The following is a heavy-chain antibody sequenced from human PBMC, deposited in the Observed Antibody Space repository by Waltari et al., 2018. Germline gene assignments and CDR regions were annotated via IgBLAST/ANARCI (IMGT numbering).Heavy chain of an antibody. CDR1: GGSFSVYY. CDR2: INKRGST. D-gene: IGHD3-3*01. J-gene: IGHJ4*02. Sequence: QVQLQQWGAGLLKPSETLSTTCAVYGGSFSVYYWSWIRPPPGKGREWIGEINKRGSTNYNPSLKSGVTIAVDTSKNQFSLKLSSVTAADTAVYYCARGAKNFWSGYFIDYWGQGTLVTVSS. V-gene: IGHV4-34*01. CDR3: ARGAKNFWSGYFIDY.